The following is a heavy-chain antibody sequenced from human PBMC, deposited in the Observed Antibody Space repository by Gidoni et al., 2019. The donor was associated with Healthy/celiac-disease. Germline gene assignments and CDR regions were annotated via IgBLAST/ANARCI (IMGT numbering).Heavy chain of an antibody. Sequence: QVQLVESGGGGVQPGRSLRLPCAASGFTFSSYGMHWVRQAPGKGLEWVAVISYDGSNKYYADSVKGRFTISRDNSKNTLYLQMNSLRAEDTAVYYCAKDKKSHQWLVPGIWGQGTLVTVSS. J-gene: IGHJ4*02. V-gene: IGHV3-30*18. CDR2: ISYDGSNK. CDR1: GFTFSSYG. CDR3: AKDKKSHQWLVPGI. D-gene: IGHD6-19*01.